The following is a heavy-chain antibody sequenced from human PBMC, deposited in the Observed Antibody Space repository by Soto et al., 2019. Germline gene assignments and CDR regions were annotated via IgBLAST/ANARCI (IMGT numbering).Heavy chain of an antibody. CDR1: GGSFSGYY. CDR2: INHSGST. Sequence: SETLSLTCAVYGGSFSGYYWSWIRQPPGKGLEWIGEINHSGSTNYNPSLKSRVTISVDTSKNQFSLKLSSVTAADTAVYYCARGKSPCFGELLYYMDVWAKGTTLPVSS. D-gene: IGHD3-10*01. J-gene: IGHJ6*03. V-gene: IGHV4-34*01. CDR3: ARGKSPCFGELLYYMDV.